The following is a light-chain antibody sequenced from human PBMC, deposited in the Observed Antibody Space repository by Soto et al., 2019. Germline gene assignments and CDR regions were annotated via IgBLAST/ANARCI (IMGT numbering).Light chain of an antibody. CDR2: EVS. V-gene: IGLV2-8*01. Sequence: QAVVTQPPSASGSPGQSVTISCTGTSSDIGAYNYVSWYQQHPGKAPKLMIYEVSRRPSGVPDRFSGSKSGNTASLTVSGLQAEDEADYYCSSYAGSNKLLFGGGTKVTVL. CDR3: SSYAGSNKLL. J-gene: IGLJ2*01. CDR1: SSDIGAYNY.